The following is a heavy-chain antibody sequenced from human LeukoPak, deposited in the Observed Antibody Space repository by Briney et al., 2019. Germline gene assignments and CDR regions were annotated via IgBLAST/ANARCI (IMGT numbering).Heavy chain of an antibody. V-gene: IGHV3-74*01. D-gene: IGHD3-22*01. CDR1: GLTFQNTW. CDR2: ITSDGITT. CDR3: AKDLDSTGYYSYRY. J-gene: IGHJ4*02. Sequence: GGSLRLSCAASGLTFQNTWMHWIRQAPGKGLVWVSRITSDGITTTYADSVKGRFTISRDNSKNTLYLQMNSLRAEDTAVYHCAKDLDSTGYYSYRYWGQGTLVTVSS.